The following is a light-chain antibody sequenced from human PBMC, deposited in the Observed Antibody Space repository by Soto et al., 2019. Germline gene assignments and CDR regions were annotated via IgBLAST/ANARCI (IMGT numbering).Light chain of an antibody. Sequence: DIQMTQSPSTLSASVGDRVTITCRASQSISSWLAWYQQKPGKAPKLLIYDASSLESGVPSRFSGSGSGTDFTLTISCLQSEDFATYYCQQYNSYWTFGQGTKVDI. J-gene: IGKJ1*01. CDR2: DAS. CDR1: QSISSW. V-gene: IGKV1-5*01. CDR3: QQYNSYWT.